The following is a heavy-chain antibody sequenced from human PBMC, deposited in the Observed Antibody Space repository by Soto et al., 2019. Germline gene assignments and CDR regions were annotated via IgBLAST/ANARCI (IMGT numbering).Heavy chain of an antibody. J-gene: IGHJ5*02. D-gene: IGHD3-22*01. CDR2: MNPNSGNT. V-gene: IGHV1-8*01. CDR1: GYTFTSYD. Sequence: QVQLVQSGAEVKKPGASVKVSCKASGYTFTSYDINWVRQATGQGLEWMGWMNPNSGNTGYAQKFEGRVTMTSNTSISTAYRELSSLISEDTAVYYCARGRPNYYDSSGYPEAWGQGTLVTVSS. CDR3: ARGRPNYYDSSGYPEA.